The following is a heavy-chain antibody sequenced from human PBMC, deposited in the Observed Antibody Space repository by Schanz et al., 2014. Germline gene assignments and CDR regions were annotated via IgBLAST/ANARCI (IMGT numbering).Heavy chain of an antibody. CDR1: GFTFNGHA. Sequence: QVQLVESGGGVVQPGGSLRLSCESSGFTFNGHAMHWVRQAPGKGLEWVAVTSHDGSQKYYTDSVKGRFTVSRDNSKNTLYLQLNSLRAEDKAVYYCARDDKRYFDWLITFDLWGQGTMVAVSS. CDR3: ARDDKRYFDWLITFDL. J-gene: IGHJ3*01. V-gene: IGHV3-30*04. CDR2: TSHDGSQK. D-gene: IGHD3-9*01.